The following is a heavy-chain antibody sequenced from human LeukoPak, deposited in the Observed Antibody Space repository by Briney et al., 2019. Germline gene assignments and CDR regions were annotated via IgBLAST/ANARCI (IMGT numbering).Heavy chain of an antibody. CDR1: GFTFSSYS. V-gene: IGHV3-48*01. CDR2: ISSSSSTI. D-gene: IGHD3-22*01. J-gene: IGHJ5*02. Sequence: PGGSLRLSCAASGFTFSSYSMNWVRQAPGKGLEWVSYISSSSSTIYYADSVKGRFTISRDNAKNSLYLQVNSLRAEDTAVYYCARGKSWYYYDSSGRGGWFDPWGQGTLVTVSS. CDR3: ARGKSWYYYDSSGRGGWFDP.